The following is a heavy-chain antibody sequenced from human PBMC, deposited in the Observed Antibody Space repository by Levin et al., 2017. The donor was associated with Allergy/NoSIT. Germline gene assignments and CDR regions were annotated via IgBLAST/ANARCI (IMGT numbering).Heavy chain of an antibody. V-gene: IGHV3-33*01. CDR3: ARVGGSSSWYYYDYGMDA. CDR2: IWYDGSNK. Sequence: GGSLRLSCAASGFTFSSYGMHWVRQAPGKGLEWVAVIWYDGSNKYYADSVKGRFTISRDNSKNTLYLQMNSLRAEDTAVYYCARVGGSSSWYYYDYGMDAWGQGTTVTVSS. CDR1: GFTFSSYG. D-gene: IGHD6-13*01. J-gene: IGHJ6*02.